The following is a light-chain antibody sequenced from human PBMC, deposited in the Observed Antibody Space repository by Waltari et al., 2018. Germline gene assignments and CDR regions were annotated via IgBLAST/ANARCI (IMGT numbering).Light chain of an antibody. CDR1: QSVSSY. Sequence: EIVLTQSPATLSLSPGERATLSCRASQSVSSYLAWYQQKPGQAPSLLIYDASNRATGIPARFSGSWSGTDFTLAISSLEPEDFAVYYCQQRSNWYTFGQGTKLEIK. V-gene: IGKV3-11*01. J-gene: IGKJ2*01. CDR3: QQRSNWYT. CDR2: DAS.